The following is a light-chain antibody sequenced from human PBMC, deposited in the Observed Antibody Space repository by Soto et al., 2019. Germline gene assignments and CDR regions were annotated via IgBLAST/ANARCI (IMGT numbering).Light chain of an antibody. CDR1: NSNIGDNT. CDR3: AVWDDSLDGVV. J-gene: IGLJ2*01. Sequence: QPVLTQPPSASGTPGQSVTISCSGSNSNIGDNTVNWYQQLPGTAPKLLIYSNDQRSSGVPDRFSGSKSGTSASLAISGLQSEDEADYYCAVWDDSLDGVVFGGGTKLTVL. CDR2: SND. V-gene: IGLV1-44*01.